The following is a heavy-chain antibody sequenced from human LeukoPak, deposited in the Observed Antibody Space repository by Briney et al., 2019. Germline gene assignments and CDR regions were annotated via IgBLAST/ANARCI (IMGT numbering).Heavy chain of an antibody. CDR1: GLTFSDYY. J-gene: IGHJ6*02. CDR3: AREIASYGSGYYGMDV. Sequence: GGSLRLSCAASGLTFSDYYMSWIRQAPGKGLEWVSYISSSSSYTNYADSVKGRFTISRDNAKNSLYLQMNSLRAEDTAVYYCAREIASYGSGYYGMDVWGQGTTVTVSS. CDR2: ISSSSSYT. V-gene: IGHV3-11*05. D-gene: IGHD3-10*01.